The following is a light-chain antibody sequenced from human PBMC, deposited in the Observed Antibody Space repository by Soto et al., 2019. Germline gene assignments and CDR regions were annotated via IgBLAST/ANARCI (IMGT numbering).Light chain of an antibody. J-gene: IGLJ2*01. CDR1: SSDVGLYNY. V-gene: IGLV2-14*01. Sequence: QSALTQPASVSGSPGQSITISCTGTSSDVGLYNYVSWYQQHPGKAPKLMIYDVSDRPSGVSNRFSGSKSGNTASLTISGLQAEDEGAYYCSSYTSSSTVEFGGGTKVTVL. CDR2: DVS. CDR3: SSYTSSSTVE.